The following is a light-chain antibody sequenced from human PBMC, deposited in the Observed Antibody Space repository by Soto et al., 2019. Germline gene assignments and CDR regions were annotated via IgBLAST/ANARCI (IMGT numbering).Light chain of an antibody. Sequence: DIVMTQSPLSLPVTPGEPASISCRSSQSLLHSNGYNYLDWYLQKPGQSPQFLIYLGSNRASGVXDXXSGSGSGTDFTLKISRVEAEYVGVYYCMQALQTPLTFGGGTKVEIK. CDR2: LGS. CDR3: MQALQTPLT. CDR1: QSLLHSNGYNY. V-gene: IGKV2-28*01. J-gene: IGKJ4*01.